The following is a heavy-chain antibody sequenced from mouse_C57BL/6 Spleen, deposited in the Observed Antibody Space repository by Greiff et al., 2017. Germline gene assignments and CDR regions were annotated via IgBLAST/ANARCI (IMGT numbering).Heavy chain of an antibody. CDR1: GYTFTDYE. V-gene: IGHV1-15*01. CDR2: IDPETGGT. CDR3: TSSSIYYYAMDY. J-gene: IGHJ4*01. Sequence: VQLQQSGAELVRPGASVTLSCKASGYTFTDYEMHWVKQTPVHGLEWIGAIDPETGGTAYNQKFKGKAILTADKSSSTAYMELRSLTSEDSAVYFCTSSSIYYYAMDYWGQGTSVTGSS. D-gene: IGHD1-1*01.